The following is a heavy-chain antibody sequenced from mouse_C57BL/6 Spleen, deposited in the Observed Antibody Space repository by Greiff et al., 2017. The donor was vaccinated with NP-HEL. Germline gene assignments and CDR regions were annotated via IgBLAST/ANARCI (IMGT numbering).Heavy chain of an antibody. CDR2: IYPGGGYT. J-gene: IGHJ1*03. Sequence: VQRVESGAELVRPGTSVKMSCKASGYTFTNYWIGWAKQRPGHGLEWIGDIYPGGGYTNYNEKFKGKATLTADKSSSTAYMQFSSLTSEDSAIYYCARTYYGSSYVNWYFDVWGTGTTVTVSS. CDR3: ARTYYGSSYVNWYFDV. V-gene: IGHV1-63*01. CDR1: GYTFTNYW. D-gene: IGHD1-1*01.